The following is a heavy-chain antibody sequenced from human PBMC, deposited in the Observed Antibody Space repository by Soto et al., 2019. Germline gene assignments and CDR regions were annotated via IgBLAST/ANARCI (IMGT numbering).Heavy chain of an antibody. CDR3: ARGTLFAAETKYGMDV. D-gene: IGHD6-13*01. Sequence: PGGSLRLSCAASGFTFSSYGMHWVRQAPGKGLEWVAVIWYDGSNKYYADSVKGRFTISRDNSKNTLYLQMNSLRAEDTAVYYCARGTLFAAETKYGMDVWGQGTTVPVSS. CDR2: IWYDGSNK. J-gene: IGHJ6*02. V-gene: IGHV3-33*01. CDR1: GFTFSSYG.